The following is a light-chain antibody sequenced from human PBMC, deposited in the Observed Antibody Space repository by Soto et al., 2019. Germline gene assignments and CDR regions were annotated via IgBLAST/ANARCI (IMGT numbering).Light chain of an antibody. Sequence: DIQMTQSPSTLSASVVDRVTITCRASQSISSWLAWYQQKPGKAPKLLIYDASSLESGVPSRFSGSGSGTEFTLTISSLQPDDFAVYYCQQYGSLSWTFGQGTKVDIK. CDR2: DAS. V-gene: IGKV1-5*01. J-gene: IGKJ1*01. CDR1: QSISSW. CDR3: QQYGSLSWT.